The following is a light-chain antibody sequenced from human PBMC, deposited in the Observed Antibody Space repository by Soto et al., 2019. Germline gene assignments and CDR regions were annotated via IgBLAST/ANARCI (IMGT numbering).Light chain of an antibody. Sequence: DIVMTQSPLSLPVTPGEPASISCRSSQSLLHSNGYNYLDWYLQKPGQSPQLLIYLGSNRASGVPDRFSGSGSGTDSTLKISRVEAEDVGVYYCMQALQTSYTFGQGTNVDIK. V-gene: IGKV2-28*01. CDR3: MQALQTSYT. J-gene: IGKJ2*01. CDR1: QSLLHSNGYNY. CDR2: LGS.